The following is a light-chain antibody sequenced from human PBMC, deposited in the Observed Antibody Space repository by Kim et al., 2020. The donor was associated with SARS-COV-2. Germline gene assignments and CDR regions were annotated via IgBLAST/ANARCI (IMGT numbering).Light chain of an antibody. CDR1: QNIHNS. Sequence: ASVGDRVTITCRASQNIHNSLNWYRQRPGKAPNLLIYGASTLQSGVPSRFGGSGSGTDFTLTISSLQPEDFATYYCQQNYLTPLTFGPGTTVDIK. J-gene: IGKJ3*01. V-gene: IGKV1-39*01. CDR2: GAS. CDR3: QQNYLTPLT.